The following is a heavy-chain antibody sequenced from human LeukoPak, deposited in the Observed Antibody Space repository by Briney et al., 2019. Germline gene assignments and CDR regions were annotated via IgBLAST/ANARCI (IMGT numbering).Heavy chain of an antibody. J-gene: IGHJ5*02. CDR1: GGSINSYY. V-gene: IGHV4-59*08. Sequence: SETLSLTCTVSGGSINSYYWSWIRQAPGKGLEWIGYIYYTGGEINYNPSLKSRLTISVDTSKNQFSLKLSSVTAADTAVYYCARLLSPSGGSWFDPWGRGTLVTVSS. CDR2: IYYTGGEI. CDR3: ARLLSPSGGSWFDP. D-gene: IGHD1-26*01.